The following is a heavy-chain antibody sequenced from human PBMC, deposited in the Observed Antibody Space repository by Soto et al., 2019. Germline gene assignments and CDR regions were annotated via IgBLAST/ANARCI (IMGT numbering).Heavy chain of an antibody. V-gene: IGHV3-30*18. Sequence: LRLSCAASGFTFSSYGMHRVRQAPGKGLEWVAVISYDGSNKYYADPVKGRFTISRDNSKNTLYLQMNSLRAEDTAVYYCAKDLWFGELRYYYYYGMDVWGQGTTVTVSS. CDR3: AKDLWFGELRYYYYYGMDV. D-gene: IGHD3-10*01. CDR2: ISYDGSNK. J-gene: IGHJ6*02. CDR1: GFTFSSYG.